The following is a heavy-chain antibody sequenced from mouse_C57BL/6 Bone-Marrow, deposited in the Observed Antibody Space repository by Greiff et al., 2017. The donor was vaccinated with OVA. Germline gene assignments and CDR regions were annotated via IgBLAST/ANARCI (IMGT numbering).Heavy chain of an antibody. D-gene: IGHD2-5*01. V-gene: IGHV1-53*01. Sequence: QVQLQQPGTELVKPGASVKLSCKASGYTFTSYWMHWVKQRPGQGLEWIGNINPSNGGTKYNEKFKSKATLTVDKSSSTAYMQLSSLTSEDSAVYYCARSGNRGYSNPGFAYWGQGTLVTVSA. CDR1: GYTFTSYW. CDR2: INPSNGGT. CDR3: ARSGNRGYSNPGFAY. J-gene: IGHJ3*01.